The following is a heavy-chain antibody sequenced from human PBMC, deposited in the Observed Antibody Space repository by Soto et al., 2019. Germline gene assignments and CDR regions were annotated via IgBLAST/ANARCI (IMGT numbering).Heavy chain of an antibody. D-gene: IGHD3-10*01. J-gene: IGHJ6*02. V-gene: IGHV4-34*01. CDR1: GGSSSGYY. CDR3: ARDGAFYGSGSYGMDV. Sequence: SETLSLTCAVYGGSSSGYYWSWIRQPPGKGLEWIGEINHSGSTNYNPSLKSRVTISVDTSKNQFSLKLSSVTAADTAVYYCARDGAFYGSGSYGMDVWGQGTTVTVSS. CDR2: INHSGST.